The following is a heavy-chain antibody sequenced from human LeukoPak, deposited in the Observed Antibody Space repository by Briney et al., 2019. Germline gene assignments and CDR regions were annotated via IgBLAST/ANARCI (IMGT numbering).Heavy chain of an antibody. Sequence: PSETLSLTRSVSWGPISSDHCYWIRQPPGKGLEWIECIYYSGSTYYNPSLKSRVIISVDMSKNLISLSLTAVTAADTAVYYSARKNDFDIWGQGTLVTVSS. CDR3: ARKNDFDI. CDR2: IYYSGST. CDR1: WGPISSDH. V-gene: IGHV4-59*01. J-gene: IGHJ3*02. D-gene: IGHD2/OR15-2a*01.